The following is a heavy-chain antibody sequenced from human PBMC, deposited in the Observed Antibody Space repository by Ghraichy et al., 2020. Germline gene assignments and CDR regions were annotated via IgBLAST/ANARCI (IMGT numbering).Heavy chain of an antibody. V-gene: IGHV4-59*01. Sequence: SETLSLTCTVSGGSISSYYWSWIRQPPGKGLEWIGYIYYSGSTNYNPSLKSRVTISVDTSKNQFSLKLSSVTAADTAVYYCARVAPTYCGGDCYYFDYWGQGTLVTVSS. CDR3: ARVAPTYCGGDCYYFDY. D-gene: IGHD2-21*01. CDR2: IYYSGST. CDR1: GGSISSYY. J-gene: IGHJ4*02.